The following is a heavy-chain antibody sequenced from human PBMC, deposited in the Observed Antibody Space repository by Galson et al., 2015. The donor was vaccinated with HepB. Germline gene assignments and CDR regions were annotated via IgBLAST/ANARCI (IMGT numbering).Heavy chain of an antibody. V-gene: IGHV3-30-3*01. D-gene: IGHD5-12*01. Sequence: LRLSCAASGFTFSSYAMHWVRQAPGKGLEWVAVISYDGSNKYYADSVKGRFTISRDNSKNTLYLQMNSLRAEDTAVYYCARREEWLKAFDIWGQGTMVTVSS. CDR3: ARREEWLKAFDI. J-gene: IGHJ3*02. CDR1: GFTFSSYA. CDR2: ISYDGSNK.